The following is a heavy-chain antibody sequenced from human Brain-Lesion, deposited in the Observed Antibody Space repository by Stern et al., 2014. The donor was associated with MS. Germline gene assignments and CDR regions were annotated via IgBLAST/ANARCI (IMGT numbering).Heavy chain of an antibody. CDR3: ARRGDSSSSGFDY. J-gene: IGHJ4*02. Sequence: EVQLVESGAEVKKPGESLKISCKGSGYRFTSNWIGWVRQMPGQGLERMGITWPGDSDTRYSPSFQGQVPISADKSISTAYLQWSSLQASDTAMYYCARRGDSSSSGFDYWGQGTLVIVSS. V-gene: IGHV5-51*01. CDR2: TWPGDSDT. D-gene: IGHD6-6*01. CDR1: GYRFTSNW.